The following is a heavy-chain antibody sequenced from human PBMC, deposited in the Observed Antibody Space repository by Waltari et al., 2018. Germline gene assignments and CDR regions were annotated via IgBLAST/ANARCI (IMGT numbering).Heavy chain of an antibody. CDR1: GYTFMDYF. D-gene: IGHD3-10*01. CDR2: IDPEDGET. V-gene: IGHV1-69-2*01. Sequence: EVELVQYGADVKKPGATVKISCKASGYTFMDYFMHWVQQAPGKGLEWMGRIDPEDGETVYSEKFQGRVTITADTSTDTAYMELSSLTSGDTAVYYCAPLPGGSGQTFDYWGQGTLVTVSS. J-gene: IGHJ4*02. CDR3: APLPGGSGQTFDY.